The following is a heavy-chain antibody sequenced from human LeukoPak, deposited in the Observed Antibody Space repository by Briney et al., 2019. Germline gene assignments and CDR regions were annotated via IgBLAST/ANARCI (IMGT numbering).Heavy chain of an antibody. J-gene: IGHJ4*02. Sequence: ASVKVSCKASGYTFTGYYMHWVRQAPGQGLEWMGWINPNSGGTNYAQKFQGRVTMTRDTSISTAYMELSRLRSDDTAVYYCARVLWGQTLDFDYGGQGTLVTVS. D-gene: IGHD2-21*01. CDR3: ARVLWGQTLDFDY. CDR2: INPNSGGT. V-gene: IGHV1-2*02. CDR1: GYTFTGYY.